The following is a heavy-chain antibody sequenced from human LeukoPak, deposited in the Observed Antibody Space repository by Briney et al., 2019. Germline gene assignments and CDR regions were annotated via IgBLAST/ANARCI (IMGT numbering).Heavy chain of an antibody. CDR3: ARDLSLTYSSGWYWFDP. J-gene: IGHJ5*02. D-gene: IGHD6-19*01. CDR1: RDSVSSNSAA. CDR2: TYYRSKWYN. Sequence: SQTLSLTCAISRDSVSSNSAAWNWIRQSPSRGLEWLGRTYYRSKWYNDYAVSVKSRITINPDTSKNQFSLQLNSVTPEDTAVYYCARDLSLTYSSGWYWFDPWGQGTLVTVSS. V-gene: IGHV6-1*01.